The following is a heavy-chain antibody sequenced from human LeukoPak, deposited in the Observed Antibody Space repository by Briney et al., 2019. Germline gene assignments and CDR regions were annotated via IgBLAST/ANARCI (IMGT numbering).Heavy chain of an antibody. D-gene: IGHD3-10*01. CDR3: ARSSGVRGVYFT. CDR2: IYTSGST. CDR1: GCSISSYY. Sequence: SETLSLTCTVSGCSISSYYWSWIRQPAGKGLEWIGRIYTSGSTNYHPSLKSRVTMSVDTYKNQFSLKLSSVTAADTAVYYCARSSGVRGVYFTWGQGTLVTVSS. V-gene: IGHV4-4*07. J-gene: IGHJ4*02.